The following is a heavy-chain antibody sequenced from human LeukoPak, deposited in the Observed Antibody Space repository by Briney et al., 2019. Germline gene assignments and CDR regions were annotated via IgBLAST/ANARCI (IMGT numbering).Heavy chain of an antibody. CDR3: ARGGYYGSGNDFRFDP. Sequence: PSETLSLTCTVSGGSISSYYWSWIRQPPGKGLEWIGYIYYSGSTNYNPSLKSRVTISVETSKNQFSLKLKSVTAADTAVYYCARGGYYGSGNDFRFDPWGQGTLVTDSS. CDR2: IYYSGST. CDR1: GGSISSYY. V-gene: IGHV4-59*01. J-gene: IGHJ5*02. D-gene: IGHD3-10*01.